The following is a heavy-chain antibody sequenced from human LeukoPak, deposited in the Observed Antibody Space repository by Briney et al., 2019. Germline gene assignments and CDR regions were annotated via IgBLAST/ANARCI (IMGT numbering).Heavy chain of an antibody. Sequence: ASVRLSCKASGYTFTSYDFTWVRQARGQGHEWMGWVSAYNGDTSYAQQFQGRVTMTTDTSTSTAYMELRNLRSDDTAVYYCVRGDIATYMDVWGKGTTVTVSS. CDR3: VRGDIATYMDV. J-gene: IGHJ6*03. D-gene: IGHD2-15*01. V-gene: IGHV1-18*01. CDR1: GYTFTSYD. CDR2: VSAYNGDT.